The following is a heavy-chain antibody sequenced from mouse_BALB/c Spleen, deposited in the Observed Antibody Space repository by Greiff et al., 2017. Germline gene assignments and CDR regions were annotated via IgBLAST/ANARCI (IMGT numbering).Heavy chain of an antibody. CDR3: NACYYGSRGTYYFDY. V-gene: IGHV14-4*02. Sequence: VQLKQSGAELVRSGASVKLSCTASGFNIKDYYMHWVKQRPEQGLEWIGWIDPENGDTEYAPKFQGKATMTADTSSNTAYLQLSSLTSEDTAVYYWNACYYGSRGTYYFDYWGQGTTLTVSS. CDR2: IDPENGDT. CDR1: GFNIKDYY. J-gene: IGHJ2*01. D-gene: IGHD1-1*01.